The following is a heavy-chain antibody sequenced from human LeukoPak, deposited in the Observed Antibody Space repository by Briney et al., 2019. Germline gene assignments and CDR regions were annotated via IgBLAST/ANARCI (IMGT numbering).Heavy chain of an antibody. CDR3: ARVGIVVVPAAHKGSSSAPLYYYMDV. V-gene: IGHV3-21*01. CDR1: GFTFSSYS. D-gene: IGHD2-2*03. J-gene: IGHJ6*03. Sequence: GSLRLSRAASGFTFSSYSMNWIRQAPGKGLEWVSSISSSSSYIYYADSVKGRFTISRDNAKNSLYLQMNSLRAEDTAVYYCARVGIVVVPAAHKGSSSAPLYYYMDVWGKGTTVTVSS. CDR2: ISSSSSYI.